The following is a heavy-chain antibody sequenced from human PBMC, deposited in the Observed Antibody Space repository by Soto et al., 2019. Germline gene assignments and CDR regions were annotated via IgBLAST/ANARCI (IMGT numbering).Heavy chain of an antibody. J-gene: IGHJ6*02. Sequence: GSGPTLVNRTQTLTLTYTFSGFSLSTSGMCATWIRQPPGKALEWLALIDWDDDKYYRTSLKTRLTISKHTSKNQVVLKMTNMDPVETGTYYCARILCVRSLAYCTGDCSYYYGMDVSGQGTTVTVSS. V-gene: IGHV2-70*01. CDR1: GFSLSTSGMC. CDR3: ARILCVRSLAYCTGDCSYYYGMDV. CDR2: IDWDDDK. D-gene: IGHD2-21*02.